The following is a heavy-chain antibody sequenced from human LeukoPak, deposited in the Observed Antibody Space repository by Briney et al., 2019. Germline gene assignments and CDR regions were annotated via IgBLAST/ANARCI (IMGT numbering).Heavy chain of an antibody. CDR2: IYTSGST. CDR3: AREGLNMVRGVIPKEAWGWFDP. J-gene: IGHJ5*02. Sequence: PSQTLSLTCTVSGGSISSGSYYWNWIRQPAGKGLEWIGRIYTSGSTNYNPSLKSRVTISVDTSKNQFSLKLSSVTAADTAVYYCAREGLNMVRGVIPKEAWGWFDPWGQGTLVTVSS. V-gene: IGHV4-61*02. D-gene: IGHD3-10*01. CDR1: GGSISSGSYY.